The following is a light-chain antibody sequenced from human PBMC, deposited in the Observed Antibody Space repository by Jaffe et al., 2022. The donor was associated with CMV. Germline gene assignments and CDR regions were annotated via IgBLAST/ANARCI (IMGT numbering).Light chain of an antibody. Sequence: SYVLTQPPSVSVAPGKTARITCGGNNIGSKSVHWYQQKPGQAPVLVIFYDSDRPSGIPERFSGSNSGNTATLTISGVDAGDEADYYCQVWDSTGDHVVFGGGTKLTVL. CDR2: YDS. J-gene: IGLJ2*01. CDR1: NIGSKS. V-gene: IGLV3-21*04. CDR3: QVWDSTGDHVV.